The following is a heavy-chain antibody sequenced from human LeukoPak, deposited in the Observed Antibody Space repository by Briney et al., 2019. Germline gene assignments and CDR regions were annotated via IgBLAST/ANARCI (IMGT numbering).Heavy chain of an antibody. V-gene: IGHV1-8*03. CDR3: ATWLVDEGAFDI. J-gene: IGHJ3*02. D-gene: IGHD6-19*01. Sequence: GASVKVSCKASGYTFTSYDINWVRQATGQGLEWMGWMNPNSGNTGYAQKFQGRVTITRNTSISTAYMELSSLRSEDTAVYYCATWLVDEGAFDIWGQGTMVTVSA. CDR1: GYTFTSYD. CDR2: MNPNSGNT.